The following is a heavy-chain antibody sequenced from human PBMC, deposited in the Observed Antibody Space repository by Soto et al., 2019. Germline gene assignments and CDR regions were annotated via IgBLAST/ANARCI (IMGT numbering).Heavy chain of an antibody. CDR2: ISWTSGSI. CDR3: AKDMRYYDILAGYYRDSSLDV. Sequence: EVQLVESGGGLVQPGRSLRLSCAASGFTFDDYAMHWVRLAPGKGLEWVSGISWTSGSIGYADSVKGRFTISRVNAKNTLYLRMTGLRAEDTAVYYGAKDMRYYDILAGYYRDSSLDVGGKGTTVTVSS. V-gene: IGHV3-9*01. J-gene: IGHJ6*04. D-gene: IGHD3-9*01. CDR1: GFTFDDYA.